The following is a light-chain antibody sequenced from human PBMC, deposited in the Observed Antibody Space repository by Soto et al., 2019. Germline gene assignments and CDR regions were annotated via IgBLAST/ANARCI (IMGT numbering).Light chain of an antibody. CDR2: QVK. Sequence: QSALTQPASVSGSPGQSITISCTGTSTDIGFYNLVSWYQEHPGKVPKLIIHQVKKRPSGVSNRFSGSKSGNTASLKISALQTEDEADYYCGTWDSSLSAWVFGGGTKLTVL. J-gene: IGLJ3*02. CDR1: STDIGFYNL. CDR3: GTWDSSLSAWV. V-gene: IGLV2-23*02.